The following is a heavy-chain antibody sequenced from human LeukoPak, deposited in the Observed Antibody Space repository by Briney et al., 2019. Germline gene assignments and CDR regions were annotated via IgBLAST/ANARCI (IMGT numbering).Heavy chain of an antibody. Sequence: TSQTLSLTCTVSGGSISSGGYYWSWIRQPPGKGLEWIGYIYHSGSTYYNPSLKSRVTISVDTSKNQFSLKLSSVTAADTAVYYCARGSRLTRFDYWGQGTLVTVSS. V-gene: IGHV4-30-2*01. CDR2: IYHSGST. CDR1: GGSISSGGYY. D-gene: IGHD3-16*01. J-gene: IGHJ4*02. CDR3: ARGSRLTRFDY.